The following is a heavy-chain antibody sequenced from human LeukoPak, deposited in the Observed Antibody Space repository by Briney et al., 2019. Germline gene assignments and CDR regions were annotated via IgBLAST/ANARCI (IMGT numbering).Heavy chain of an antibody. CDR3: AKAYSSGWYNWFDP. J-gene: IGHJ5*02. V-gene: IGHV3-23*01. D-gene: IGHD6-19*01. Sequence: GGSLRLSCAGSGFTFTNFAMTWVRQAPGKGLEWVSSMSPSGDTYYADSVKGRFTISRDNSKNTLYLQMNSLRAEDTAVYYCAKAYSSGWYNWFDPWGQGTLVTVSS. CDR1: GFTFTNFA. CDR2: MSPSGDT.